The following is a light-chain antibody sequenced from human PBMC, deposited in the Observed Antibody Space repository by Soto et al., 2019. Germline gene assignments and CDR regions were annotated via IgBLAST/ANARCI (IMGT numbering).Light chain of an antibody. J-gene: IGLJ2*01. CDR3: SSYGGRSNLV. CDR2: EVN. CDR1: SSDVGAYKF. Sequence: QSVQTQPPSASGSPGQSVTISCTGTSSDVGAYKFVSWYQLHPGKAPKLMIYEVNVRPSGVPDRFSGSKSGNTASLTVSGLQVEDEADYYCSSYGGRSNLVFGGGTKLTVL. V-gene: IGLV2-8*01.